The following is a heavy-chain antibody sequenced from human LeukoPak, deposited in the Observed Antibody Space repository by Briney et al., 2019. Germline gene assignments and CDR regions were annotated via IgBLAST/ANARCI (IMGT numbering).Heavy chain of an antibody. CDR1: SGSISGYF. V-gene: IGHV4-59*08. Sequence: SETLSLTCSVSSGSISGYFWSWIRQPPGKGLEWIGYIYYSGSTYYNPSLKSRVTISVDTSKNQFSLKLSSVTAADTAVYYCARVVGYYYDSSGYPTDFDYWGQGTLATVSS. D-gene: IGHD3-22*01. CDR3: ARVVGYYYDSSGYPTDFDY. CDR2: IYYSGST. J-gene: IGHJ4*02.